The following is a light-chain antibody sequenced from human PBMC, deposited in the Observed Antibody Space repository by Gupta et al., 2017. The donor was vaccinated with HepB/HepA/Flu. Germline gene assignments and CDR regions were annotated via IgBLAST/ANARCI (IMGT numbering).Light chain of an antibody. V-gene: IGKV1-39*01. Sequence: DNQMIQSPASLYASIGDRVTITCRASQNINTYLNWYQPKPGRAPKLLIYASISLQSGVPSRCSGDGSGTDVTLTINNLQPGDVASYYCQQSFSSPVTFGGGTRVEVK. J-gene: IGKJ4*01. CDR3: QQSFSSPVT. CDR2: ASI. CDR1: QNINTY.